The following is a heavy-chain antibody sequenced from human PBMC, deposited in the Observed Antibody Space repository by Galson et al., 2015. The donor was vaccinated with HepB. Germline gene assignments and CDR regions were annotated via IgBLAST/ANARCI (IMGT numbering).Heavy chain of an antibody. CDR2: ISSSSSTI. J-gene: IGHJ3*02. CDR3: ARDHKAMVMIMKEPSCDGIDI. V-gene: IGHV3-48*02. CDR1: GFTFSSYS. Sequence: SLRLSCAASGFTFSSYSMNWVRQAPGKGLEWVSSISSSSSTIYYADSVKGRFTISRDNAKNSLYLQMNSLRDEDTAVYYCARDHKAMVMIMKEPSCDGIDIWGQGTMATVSS. D-gene: IGHD1-14*01.